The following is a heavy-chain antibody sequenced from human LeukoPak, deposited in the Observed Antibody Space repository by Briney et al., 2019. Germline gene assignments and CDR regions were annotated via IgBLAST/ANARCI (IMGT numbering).Heavy chain of an antibody. J-gene: IGHJ6*03. CDR3: ARDFPTYYDILTGPPMDV. CDR1: RFTFSSYS. V-gene: IGHV3-21*01. Sequence: SGGSLRLSCAASRFTFSSYSMNWIRRAPGKGLEWVSSISSSSSYIYYADSVKGRFTISRDNAKNSLYLQMNSLRAEDTAMYYCARDFPTYYDILTGPPMDVWGKGTTVTVSS. D-gene: IGHD3-9*01. CDR2: ISSSSSYI.